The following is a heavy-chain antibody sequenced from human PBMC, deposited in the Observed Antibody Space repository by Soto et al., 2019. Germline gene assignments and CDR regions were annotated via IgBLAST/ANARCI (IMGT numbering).Heavy chain of an antibody. CDR3: AQGGDGYCSTPSCLFLFDY. Sequence: ESGGGLVQTGGSRRLSCAASGFTFSTYAMSWVRQAPGKGLEWVSTISGSADATFYADSVKGRFAIFRDNSKTMFYLQMNSLSTENTAVYYSAQGGDGYCSTPSCLFLFDYWGPGTLAIVSS. CDR2: ISGSADAT. J-gene: IGHJ4*02. CDR1: GFTFSTYA. D-gene: IGHD2-2*01. V-gene: IGHV3-23*01.